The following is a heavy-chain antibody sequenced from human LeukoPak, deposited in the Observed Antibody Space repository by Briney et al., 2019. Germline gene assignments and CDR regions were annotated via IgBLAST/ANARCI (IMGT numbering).Heavy chain of an antibody. D-gene: IGHD2-2*01. CDR3: TRGSRYCDSTSCPYYYMDV. CDR1: GFTFGDYD. V-gene: IGHV3-49*04. Sequence: GGSLRLSCTASGFTFGDYDMSWVRQAPGKGLEGVGFIRSKVYGGTTEYAASVKGRFTISRDDSKSIAYLQMNSLKTEDTAVYYCTRGSRYCDSTSCPYYYMDVWGKGTTVTVSS. CDR2: IRSKVYGGTT. J-gene: IGHJ6*03.